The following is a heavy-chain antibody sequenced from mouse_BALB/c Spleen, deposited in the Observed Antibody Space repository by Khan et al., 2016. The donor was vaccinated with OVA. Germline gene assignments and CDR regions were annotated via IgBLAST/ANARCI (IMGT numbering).Heavy chain of an antibody. D-gene: IGHD1-1*01. Sequence: QVQLQQSGPELVNPGASVKISCKASGYIFTDYYINWVKQKPGQGLEWIGWIYPGNGNTKYNENFKGKATLTVDTSSRTAYMKLSSLTSEDTAVYFCARGNYYGSTSWFGYWGQGTLVTVST. V-gene: IGHV1-84*02. CDR2: IYPGNGNT. J-gene: IGHJ3*02. CDR1: GYIFTDYY. CDR3: ARGNYYGSTSWFGY.